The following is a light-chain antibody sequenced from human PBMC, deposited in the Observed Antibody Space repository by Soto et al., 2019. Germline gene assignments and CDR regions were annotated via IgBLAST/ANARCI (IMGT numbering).Light chain of an antibody. V-gene: IGKV3-11*01. CDR3: QQRYNWPLT. CDR1: QGVSSS. Sequence: EIVLTQSPATLSVSPGERATLSCRASQGVSSSLAWYQQKPGQAPRLLIYGASNGAAGIPARFSGTGSGTDFTLTISSLEPDDFAVYYCQQRYNWPLTFGGGTKVEIK. J-gene: IGKJ4*01. CDR2: GAS.